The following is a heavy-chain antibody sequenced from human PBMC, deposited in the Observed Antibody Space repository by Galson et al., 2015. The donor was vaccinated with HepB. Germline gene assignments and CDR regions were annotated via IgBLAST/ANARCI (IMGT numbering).Heavy chain of an antibody. Sequence: SLRLAGAASGFTFHEYSMQGVRQPPVTLLEWVSLINRDGDLAYYADSVQGRFTISRDNSKNSLNLQMDSLRTEDTAIYFCAKELRVGTWTSLDYWGQGTQVTVFS. CDR2: INRDGDLA. V-gene: IGHV3-43*01. J-gene: IGHJ4*02. CDR1: GFTFHEYS. D-gene: IGHD3/OR15-3a*01. CDR3: AKELRVGTWTSLDY.